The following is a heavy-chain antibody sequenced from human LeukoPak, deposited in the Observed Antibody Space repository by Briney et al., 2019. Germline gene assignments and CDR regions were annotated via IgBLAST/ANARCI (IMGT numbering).Heavy chain of an antibody. Sequence: SETLSLTCTVSGYSISTGYYWDWIRQPPGKGLEWIGTFYHGGSTYYNPSLKSRVTISVDTSKNQFSLKLRSVTAADTAVYYCARHNPGYWGQGTLVTVSS. CDR3: ARHNPGY. CDR2: FYHGGST. J-gene: IGHJ4*02. CDR1: GYSISTGYY. D-gene: IGHD1-14*01. V-gene: IGHV4-38-2*02.